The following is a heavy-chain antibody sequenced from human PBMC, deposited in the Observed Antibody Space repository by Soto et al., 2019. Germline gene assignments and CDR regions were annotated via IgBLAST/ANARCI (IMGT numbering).Heavy chain of an antibody. Sequence: QVRLVPSGGEVKKPGASVKVSCKASGYTFTSYDINWVRQATGQGLEWMGWMHPNSGHTGYDQKFQGRVTMTRNSSISTAYMELTSLTSEDTAVYFCAGGPRPYSNCWARGQGTLVTVSP. CDR2: MHPNSGHT. D-gene: IGHD6-13*01. V-gene: IGHV1-8*01. CDR1: GYTFTSYD. J-gene: IGHJ4*02. CDR3: AGGPRPYSNCWA.